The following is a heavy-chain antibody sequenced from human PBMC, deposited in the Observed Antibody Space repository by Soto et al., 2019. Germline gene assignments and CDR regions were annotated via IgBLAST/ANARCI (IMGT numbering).Heavy chain of an antibody. CDR3: AKEASSALYYDILTGYCDY. CDR1: GFTFSSYA. D-gene: IGHD3-9*01. Sequence: GGSLRLSCAASGFTFSSYAMSWVRQAPGKGLEWVSAISGSGGSTYYADSVKGRFTISRDNSKNTLYLQMNSLRAEDTAVYYCAKEASSALYYDILTGYCDYWGQGTLVTVSS. V-gene: IGHV3-23*01. J-gene: IGHJ4*02. CDR2: ISGSGGST.